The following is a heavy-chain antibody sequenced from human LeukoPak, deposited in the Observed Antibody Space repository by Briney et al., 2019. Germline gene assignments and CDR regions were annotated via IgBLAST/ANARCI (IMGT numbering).Heavy chain of an antibody. J-gene: IGHJ4*02. D-gene: IGHD1-26*01. V-gene: IGHV4-39*02. CDR2: IYYSGST. CDR1: GGSISSRSYY. Sequence: SQTLSLTCTVSGGSISSRSYYWGWVPPPPGKGLGWIESIYYSGSTYYNSPLKSRVTICVDTSKDHSSLKLSSVTAADTAVHYGARIRSGSQSVDYWGQGTLVSVSS. CDR3: ARIRSGSQSVDY.